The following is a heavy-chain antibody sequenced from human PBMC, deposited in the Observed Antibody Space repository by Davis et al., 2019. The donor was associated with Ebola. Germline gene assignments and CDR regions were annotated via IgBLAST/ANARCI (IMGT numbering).Heavy chain of an antibody. V-gene: IGHV4-39*01. Sequence: SETLSLTCTVSGGSISSSTYYWGWIRQPPGSGLEWIGSILYRGTTYYNPPLMSRVTISVDTSKNQFSLKLKYVTAADTSMYYCARGRRWFDPWGQGTLVTVSS. CDR3: ARGRRWFDP. J-gene: IGHJ5*02. CDR2: ILYRGTT. CDR1: GGSISSSTYY.